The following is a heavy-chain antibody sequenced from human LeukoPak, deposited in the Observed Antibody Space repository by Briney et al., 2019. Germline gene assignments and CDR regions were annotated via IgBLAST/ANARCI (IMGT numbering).Heavy chain of an antibody. Sequence: PSETLSLTCAVYGGSFSGYYWSWIRQPPGKGLEWIGEINHSGSTNYNPSLKSRVTISVDTSKNQFSLKLSSVTAADTAVYHCARKLTYYYDSSGYWPFGYWGQGTLVTVSS. CDR2: INHSGST. CDR3: ARKLTYYYDSSGYWPFGY. V-gene: IGHV4-34*01. J-gene: IGHJ4*02. D-gene: IGHD3-22*01. CDR1: GGSFSGYY.